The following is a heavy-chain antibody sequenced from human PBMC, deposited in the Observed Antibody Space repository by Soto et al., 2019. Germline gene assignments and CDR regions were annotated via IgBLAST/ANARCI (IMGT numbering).Heavy chain of an antibody. CDR3: TRRGMVDCSGGSCYSRYYYYYGMDV. CDR2: IRSKANSYAT. D-gene: IGHD2-15*01. V-gene: IGHV3-73*02. CDR1: GFTFSGSA. Sequence: EVQLVESGGGLVQPGGSLKLSCAASGFTFSGSAMHWVRQASGKGLEWVGRIRSKANSYATAYAASVKGRFTISRDDSKNTAYLQMTSLKTEDTAVYYCTRRGMVDCSGGSCYSRYYYYYGMDVWGQGTTVTVSS. J-gene: IGHJ6*02.